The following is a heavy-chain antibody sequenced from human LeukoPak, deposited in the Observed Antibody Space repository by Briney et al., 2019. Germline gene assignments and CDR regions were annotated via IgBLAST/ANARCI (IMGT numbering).Heavy chain of an antibody. D-gene: IGHD2-2*01. CDR1: GFTFSSYA. CDR3: AKDIGYGSSTSLDDFDI. V-gene: IGHV3-23*01. Sequence: GGSLRLSCAASGFTFSSYAMSWVRQAPGKGLEWVSAISGSGGSTYYADSVKGRFTISRDNSKNTLYLQMNSLRAEDTAVYYCAKDIGYGSSTSLDDFDIWGQGTMVTVSS. J-gene: IGHJ3*02. CDR2: ISGSGGST.